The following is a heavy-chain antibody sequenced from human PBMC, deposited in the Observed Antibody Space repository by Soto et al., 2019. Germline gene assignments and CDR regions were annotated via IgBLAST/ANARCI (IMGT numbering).Heavy chain of an antibody. CDR3: ARVSGGSYKWFDP. Sequence: QVQLVQSGAEVKKPGASVKVSCKASGYTFTSSGISWVRQAPGQGLEWMGWISAYNGNTNYAQNLQGRVTMTTDTSTSTDYMELRSLRSDDTAVYYCARVSGGSYKWFDPWGQGTLVTVSS. CDR2: ISAYNGNT. D-gene: IGHD1-26*01. J-gene: IGHJ5*02. CDR1: GYTFTSSG. V-gene: IGHV1-18*01.